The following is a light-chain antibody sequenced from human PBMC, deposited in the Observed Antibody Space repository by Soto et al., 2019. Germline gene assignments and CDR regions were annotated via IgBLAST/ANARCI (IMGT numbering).Light chain of an antibody. J-gene: IGKJ1*01. V-gene: IGKV3-20*01. CDR3: QQYASSPRT. CDR1: QSFTTSQ. CDR2: GAS. Sequence: EIVLTQSPGTLSLSPGERATLFCRASQSFTTSQLAWYQQKPGQAPRVLIFGASSRATGIPDRFSGSGSGTDFTLTIRRLEPEDSAVYYCQQYASSPRTFGQGTTVEIK.